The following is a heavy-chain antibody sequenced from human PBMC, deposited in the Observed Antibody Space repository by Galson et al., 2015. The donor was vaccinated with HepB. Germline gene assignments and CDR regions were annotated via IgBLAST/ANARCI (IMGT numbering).Heavy chain of an antibody. CDR2: IKSKTDGGTS. CDR1: GFTFSDAW. D-gene: IGHD3-22*01. CDR3: TTDPLNYYYDRRGSNY. Sequence: SLRLSCAASGFTFSDAWMSWVRQAPGKGLEWVGRIKSKTDGGTSDYAAPVKGRFTISRDDSKNTLYLQMNSLKTEDTAVYYCTTDPLNYYYDRRGSNYWGQGTLVTVSS. J-gene: IGHJ4*02. V-gene: IGHV3-15*01.